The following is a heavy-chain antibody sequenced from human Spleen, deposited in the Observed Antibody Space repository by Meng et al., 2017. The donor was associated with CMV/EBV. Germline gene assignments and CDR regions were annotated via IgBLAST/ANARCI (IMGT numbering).Heavy chain of an antibody. Sequence: GGSLRLSCIASGFTFSSYEFNWVRQAPGKGLERISYISSSGSTIYYADSVRGRFTISRDNAKNSLYLQMNSLRAEDTALYYCAKAASSLIAANRYGMDVWGQGTTVTVSS. D-gene: IGHD6-13*01. CDR1: GFTFSSYE. CDR3: AKAASSLIAANRYGMDV. CDR2: ISSSGSTI. V-gene: IGHV3-48*03. J-gene: IGHJ6*02.